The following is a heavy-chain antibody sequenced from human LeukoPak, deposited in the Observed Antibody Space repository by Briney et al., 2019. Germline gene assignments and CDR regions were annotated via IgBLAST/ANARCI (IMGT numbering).Heavy chain of an antibody. CDR3: ATNYGSGSYYILVY. D-gene: IGHD3-10*01. V-gene: IGHV4-38-2*01. J-gene: IGHJ4*02. CDR1: GYSISSGYF. CDR2: IYHSGST. Sequence: KPSETLSLTCAVSGYSISSGYFWGWIRQPPGKGLEWIGSIYHSGSTYYNPSLKSRVTISLNTSKNRSSLKLSSVTAADTAVYYCATNYGSGSYYILVYWGQGTLVTVPS.